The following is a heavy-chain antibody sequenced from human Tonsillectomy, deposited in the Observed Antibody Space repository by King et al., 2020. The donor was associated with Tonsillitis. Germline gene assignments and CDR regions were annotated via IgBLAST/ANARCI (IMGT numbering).Heavy chain of an antibody. D-gene: IGHD4-17*01. Sequence: VQLVESGGGLIQPGGSLRLSCAASGFTVSSNYMSWVRQAPGKGLEWVSVIYSGGSTYYADPVKGRFTISRDNSKNTLYLQMNSLRAEDTTVYYCARADYGARPDYWGQGTLVTVSS. CDR2: IYSGGST. CDR3: ARADYGARPDY. J-gene: IGHJ4*02. V-gene: IGHV3-53*01. CDR1: GFTVSSNY.